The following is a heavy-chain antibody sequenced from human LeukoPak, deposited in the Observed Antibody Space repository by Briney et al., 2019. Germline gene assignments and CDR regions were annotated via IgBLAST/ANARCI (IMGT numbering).Heavy chain of an antibody. CDR1: GYSFTSYW. D-gene: IGHD5-18*01. V-gene: IGHV5-51*01. Sequence: RSEESLKISCKASGYSFTSYWIGWVRQMPGKGLEWMGIIDPSDSETRYTPSFQGQVTISVDKSLATADLQWNSLKASDTAMYYCARQTAMGRSGDYWGQGTLVNVSS. CDR3: ARQTAMGRSGDY. J-gene: IGHJ4*02. CDR2: IDPSDSET.